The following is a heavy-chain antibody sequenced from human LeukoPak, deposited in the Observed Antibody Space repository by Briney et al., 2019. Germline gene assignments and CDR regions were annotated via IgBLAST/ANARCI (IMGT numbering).Heavy chain of an antibody. D-gene: IGHD3-22*01. CDR2: IYYSGST. J-gene: IGHJ5*02. V-gene: IGHV4-59*01. CDR3: ARCSGYSNWFDP. Sequence: SETLSLTCTVSGGSISSYYWSWIRQPLGKGLEWIGYIYYSGSTNYNPSLKSRVTISVDTSKNQFSLKLSSVTAADTAVYYCARCSGYSNWFDPWGQGTLVTVSS. CDR1: GGSISSYY.